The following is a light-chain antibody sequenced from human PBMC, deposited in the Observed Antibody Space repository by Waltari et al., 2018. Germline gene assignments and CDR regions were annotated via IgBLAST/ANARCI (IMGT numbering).Light chain of an antibody. V-gene: IGKV3-20*01. Sequence: EIVLTQSPGTLSLSPGERATLSCRASQSVRGSLAWYQQKAGQAPRLLIYGVSSRATGIPERLSGSGSGTGFSLTISRLEPEEFAVYYCQHYVRLPATFGQGTKVEIK. CDR3: QHYVRLPAT. CDR1: QSVRGS. J-gene: IGKJ1*01. CDR2: GVS.